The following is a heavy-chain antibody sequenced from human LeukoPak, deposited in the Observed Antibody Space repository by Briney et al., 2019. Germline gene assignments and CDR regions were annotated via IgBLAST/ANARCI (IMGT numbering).Heavy chain of an antibody. J-gene: IGHJ4*02. CDR1: GGSISSYY. CDR2: IYYGGST. Sequence: KTSETLSLTCSVSGGSISSYYWNWIRQPPGKGLEWIGSIYYGGSTNYNASLRSRVTISVDSSKNQFSLKLSSVTAADTAVYYRARLQDSSGYYGYWGQGTLVTVSS. D-gene: IGHD3-22*01. CDR3: ARLQDSSGYYGY. V-gene: IGHV4-59*08.